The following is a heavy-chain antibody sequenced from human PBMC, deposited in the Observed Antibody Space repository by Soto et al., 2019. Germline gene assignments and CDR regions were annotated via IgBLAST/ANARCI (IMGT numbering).Heavy chain of an antibody. J-gene: IGHJ5*02. V-gene: IGHV3-9*01. CDR1: GFNFDGYA. Sequence: LKISCAASGFNFDGYAMHWVRQAPGKGLEWVAGITWNSGNLAYADSVKGRFTISRDNAKDSLYLQMNSLTPEDTAFYYCAKDHLGGAMAVPFFDPWGQGALVTVSS. CDR3: AKDHLGGAMAVPFFDP. D-gene: IGHD3-16*01. CDR2: ITWNSGNL.